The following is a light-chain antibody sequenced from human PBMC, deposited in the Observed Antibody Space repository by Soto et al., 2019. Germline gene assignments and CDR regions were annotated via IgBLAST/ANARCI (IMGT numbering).Light chain of an antibody. CDR2: DAS. V-gene: IGKV1-5*01. CDR3: QQYSGYSLFR. J-gene: IGKJ3*01. Sequence: DIQLTQSPSTLSASVGDRVTITCRASQSISGWLAWYQQRPGKAPKLLIYDASSLKSGVPSRFSGSGSGTEFTLTIGGLQPDDFATYYCQQYSGYSLFRFGPGTVVDIK. CDR1: QSISGW.